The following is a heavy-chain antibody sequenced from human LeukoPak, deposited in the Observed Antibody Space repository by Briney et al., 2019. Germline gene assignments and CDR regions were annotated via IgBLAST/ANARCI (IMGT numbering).Heavy chain of an antibody. CDR2: IWYDGSNK. V-gene: IGHV3-33*01. Sequence: PGGSLRLSCAASGFTFGDYGMHWVRRAPGKGLEWVAIIWYDGSNKYYADSVKGRFTISRDNSRNTLSLQMNSLSAEDTAVYFCARERVINHYFFDYWGQGTLVTVSS. CDR3: ARERVINHYFFDY. D-gene: IGHD1-14*01. CDR1: GFTFGDYG. J-gene: IGHJ4*02.